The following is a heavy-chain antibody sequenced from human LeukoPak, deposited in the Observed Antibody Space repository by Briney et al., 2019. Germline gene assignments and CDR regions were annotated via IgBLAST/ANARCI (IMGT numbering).Heavy chain of an antibody. V-gene: IGHV1-18*01. CDR1: GYTFTSYG. CDR3: ARREVAGHFDY. J-gene: IGHJ4*02. D-gene: IGHD6-19*01. Sequence: ASVKVSCKASGYTFTSYGISWVRQAPGQGREGVGWISAYNGNTNYAQKLQGRVTMNTDTSTSTAYMELRSLRSDDTAVYYCARREVAGHFDYWGQGTLVTVSS. CDR2: ISAYNGNT.